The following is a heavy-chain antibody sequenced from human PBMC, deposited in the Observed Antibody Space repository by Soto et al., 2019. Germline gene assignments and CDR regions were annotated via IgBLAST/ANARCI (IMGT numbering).Heavy chain of an antibody. Sequence: QVHLQESGPGLVKPSQTLSLNCTVSGGSVSSGDYYWTWIRQHPGKGLEWIGYISYTGGTYYNPSLESRVSISVDTSRTHFSLRLTSVTAADTAVYYCATTGGYGTPGDYWGQGTLVTVSS. V-gene: IGHV4-31*03. CDR2: ISYTGGT. J-gene: IGHJ4*02. CDR1: GGSVSSGDYY. CDR3: ATTGGYGTPGDY. D-gene: IGHD5-12*01.